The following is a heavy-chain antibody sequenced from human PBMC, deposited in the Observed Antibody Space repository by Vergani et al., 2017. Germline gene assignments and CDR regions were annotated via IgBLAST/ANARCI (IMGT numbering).Heavy chain of an antibody. D-gene: IGHD4-17*01. CDR2: ISGSGGST. CDR1: GFTFSSYA. CDR3: AKWKSDYGDSDFDY. Sequence: EVQLLESGGGLVQPGGSLRLFCAASGFTFSSYAMSWVRQAPGKGLGWVSAISGSGGSTYYADSVKGRFTISRDNSKNTLYLQMNSLRAEDTAVYYCAKWKSDYGDSDFDYWGQGTLVTVSS. V-gene: IGHV3-23*01. J-gene: IGHJ4*02.